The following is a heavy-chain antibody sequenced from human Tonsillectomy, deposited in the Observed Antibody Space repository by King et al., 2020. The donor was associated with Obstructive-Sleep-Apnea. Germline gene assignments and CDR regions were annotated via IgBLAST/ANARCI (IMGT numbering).Heavy chain of an antibody. V-gene: IGHV4-61*01. CDR3: ARESRWLQSF. Sequence: VPLQESGPGLVKPSETLSLTCTVSGGSVSSTSFYWSWIRQSPGKGLEWIGYIYNSGSTDYNPSLKSRATISIATSRNQFSLKLNSVTAADTAVYYCARESRWLQSFWGPGTLVTVSS. CDR2: IYNSGST. CDR1: GGSVSSTSFY. J-gene: IGHJ1*01. D-gene: IGHD5-24*01.